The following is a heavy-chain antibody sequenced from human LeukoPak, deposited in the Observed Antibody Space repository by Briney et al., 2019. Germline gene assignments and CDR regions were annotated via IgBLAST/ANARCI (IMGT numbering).Heavy chain of an antibody. J-gene: IGHJ4*02. Sequence: SETLSLTCAVYGECFWAYSWFWLRQPPGKGLDWIGEINHSGSTYYNPSLKSRVTISVDTAKNQISLKLTSVTAADTPIYYCANDVYLDYWGQGTLVTVSS. CDR1: GECFWAYS. D-gene: IGHD3-3*01. CDR2: INHSGST. CDR3: ANDVYLDY. V-gene: IGHV4-34*01.